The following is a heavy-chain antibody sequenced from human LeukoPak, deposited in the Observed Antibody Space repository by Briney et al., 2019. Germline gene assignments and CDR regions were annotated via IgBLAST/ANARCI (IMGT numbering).Heavy chain of an antibody. Sequence: SETLSLTCTVSGGSISSYYWSWIRQPPGKGLEWIGYIYYSGSTNYNPSLKSRVTISVDPSKNQFPLNLSSVTAADTAVYYCAPPPYYYEANGYSVAWGQGTLVTVSS. J-gene: IGHJ5*02. V-gene: IGHV4-59*12. D-gene: IGHD3-22*01. CDR3: APPPYYYEANGYSVA. CDR2: IYYSGST. CDR1: GGSISSYY.